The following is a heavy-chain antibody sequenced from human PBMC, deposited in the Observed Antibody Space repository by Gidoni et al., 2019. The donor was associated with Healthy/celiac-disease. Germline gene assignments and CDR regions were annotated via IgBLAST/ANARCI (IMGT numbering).Heavy chain of an antibody. CDR1: GGTFSSYA. Sequence: QVQLVQSGAEVKKPGSSVKVSCKASGGTFSSYAISWVRQAPGQGLEWMGGIIPLFGTANYAQKFQGRVTITADESTSTAYMELSSLRSEDTAVYYCASPSAVAGPLHDAFDIWGQGTMVTVSS. D-gene: IGHD6-19*01. CDR3: ASPSAVAGPLHDAFDI. J-gene: IGHJ3*02. V-gene: IGHV1-69*01. CDR2: IIPLFGTA.